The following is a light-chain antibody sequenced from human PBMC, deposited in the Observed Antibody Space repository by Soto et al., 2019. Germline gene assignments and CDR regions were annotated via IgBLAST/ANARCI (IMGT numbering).Light chain of an antibody. V-gene: IGKV1-39*01. CDR3: QQSYSTSS. Sequence: DTHMTQSPSSLSASVGDRVTITCRASQSINSYLNWYQQKPGKDPKLLIYAESSLQSGVPSRCSGSGSGTDFTLTRSSLQPEDFTTYCWQQSYSTSSFGQGTKVDIK. CDR2: AES. CDR1: QSINSY. J-gene: IGKJ1*01.